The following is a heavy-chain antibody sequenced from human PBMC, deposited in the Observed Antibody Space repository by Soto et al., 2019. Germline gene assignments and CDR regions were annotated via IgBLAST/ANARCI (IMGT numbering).Heavy chain of an antibody. V-gene: IGHV3-48*02. CDR2: ITDSSDNV. CDR3: ARDFGHGYYLDY. Sequence: PGGSLRLSCVASGFSFSNYNMNWVRQAPGKGLEWVSYITDSSDNVHYADSVRGRFTISRDNAESSLYLQMNSLRDEDMAVYFCARDFGHGYYLDYWGRGTLVTVSS. J-gene: IGHJ4*02. CDR1: GFSFSNYN. D-gene: IGHD3-3*01.